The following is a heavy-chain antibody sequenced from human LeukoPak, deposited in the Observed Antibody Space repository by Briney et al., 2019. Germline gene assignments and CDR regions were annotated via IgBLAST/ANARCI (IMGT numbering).Heavy chain of an antibody. CDR3: ARDLVGRINDRDFDEFGSYGMDV. Sequence: PSETLSLTCAVYGGSFSGYYWSWIRQPPGKGLEWIGEINHSGSTNYNPSLKSRVTISADTSKNQFSLKLSSVTAADTAVYYCARDLVGRINDRDFDEFGSYGMDVWGQGTTVTVSS. CDR2: INHSGST. CDR1: GGSFSGYY. V-gene: IGHV4-34*01. D-gene: IGHD1-1*01. J-gene: IGHJ6*02.